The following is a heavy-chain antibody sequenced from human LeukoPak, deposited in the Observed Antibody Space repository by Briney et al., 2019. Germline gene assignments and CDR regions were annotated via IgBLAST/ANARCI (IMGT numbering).Heavy chain of an antibody. Sequence: PGGSLRLSCAASGFTFSSYSMNWVRQAPGKGLEWVSSISSSSSYIYYADSVKGRFTISRDNAKNSLYLQMNSLRAEDTAVYYCARDYYDSSGYGRPWFDPWGQGTLVTVSS. D-gene: IGHD3-22*01. CDR1: GFTFSSYS. CDR2: ISSSSSYI. V-gene: IGHV3-21*01. CDR3: ARDYYDSSGYGRPWFDP. J-gene: IGHJ5*02.